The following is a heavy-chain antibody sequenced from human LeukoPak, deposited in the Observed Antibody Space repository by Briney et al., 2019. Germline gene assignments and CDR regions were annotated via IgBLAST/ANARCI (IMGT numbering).Heavy chain of an antibody. CDR1: GFTFSDYY. Sequence: PGGSLRLSCAASGFTFSDYYMSWIRQAPGKGLEWVSYISSSGSTIYYADSVKGRFTISRDNAKNSLYLQMNSLRAEDTAVYYCARERSTYNWNDVDYWGQGTLVTVSS. CDR3: ARERSTYNWNDVDY. D-gene: IGHD1-1*01. V-gene: IGHV3-11*04. J-gene: IGHJ4*02. CDR2: ISSSGSTI.